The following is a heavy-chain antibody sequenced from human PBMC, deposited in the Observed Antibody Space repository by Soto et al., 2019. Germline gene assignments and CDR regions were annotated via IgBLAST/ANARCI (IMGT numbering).Heavy chain of an antibody. V-gene: IGHV3-33*01. J-gene: IGHJ4*02. Sequence: QVQLVESGGGVVQPGRSLRLSCAASGFTFSSYGMHWVRQAPGKGLEWVAVIWYDGSNKYYADSVKGRFTISRDNSKNTLYLQMNSLRAEATAVYYCSRSAAAGTYFDYWGQGTLVTVSS. CDR1: GFTFSSYG. D-gene: IGHD6-13*01. CDR2: IWYDGSNK. CDR3: SRSAAAGTYFDY.